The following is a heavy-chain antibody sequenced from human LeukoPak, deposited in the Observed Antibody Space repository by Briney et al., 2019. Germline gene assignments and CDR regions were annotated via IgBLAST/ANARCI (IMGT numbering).Heavy chain of an antibody. V-gene: IGHV3-23*01. CDR3: AKTLGYCSGGSCFSRYYFDY. CDR1: GFTFSSYA. J-gene: IGHJ4*02. Sequence: GGSLRLSCAASGFTFSSYAMSWVRQAPGKGLEWVSAISGSGGSTYYADSVKGRFTISRDNSKNTLYLQMNSLRAEDTAVYYCAKTLGYCSGGSCFSRYYFDYWGQGTPVTVSS. D-gene: IGHD2-15*01. CDR2: ISGSGGST.